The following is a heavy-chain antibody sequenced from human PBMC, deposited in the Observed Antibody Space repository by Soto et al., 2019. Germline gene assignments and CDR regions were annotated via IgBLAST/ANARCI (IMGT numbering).Heavy chain of an antibody. CDR2: INHSGST. CDR1: GGSFSGYY. Sequence: PSETLSLTCAVYGGSFSGYYWSWIRQPPGKGLEWIGEINHSGSTNYNPSLKSRVTISVDTSKNQFSLKLSSVTAADTAVYYCAREKAATIDYWGQGTLVTVSS. CDR3: AREKAATIDY. V-gene: IGHV4-34*01. D-gene: IGHD2-15*01. J-gene: IGHJ4*02.